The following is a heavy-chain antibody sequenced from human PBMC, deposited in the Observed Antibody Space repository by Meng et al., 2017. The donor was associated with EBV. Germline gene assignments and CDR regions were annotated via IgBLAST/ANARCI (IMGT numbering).Heavy chain of an antibody. V-gene: IGHV1-69*06. CDR3: ARAEIAAAGRLDY. CDR2: IIPIFGTA. J-gene: IGHJ4*02. Sequence: QLGQSGAELKEPRSSVKLVCNAPGGTFSSAAIRWVRQAPGQGLECMGGIIPIFGTANYAQKFQGRVTITADKSTSTADMELSSLRSEDTAVYYGARAEIAAAGRLDYWGQGTLVTVSS. CDR1: GGTFSSAA. D-gene: IGHD6-13*01.